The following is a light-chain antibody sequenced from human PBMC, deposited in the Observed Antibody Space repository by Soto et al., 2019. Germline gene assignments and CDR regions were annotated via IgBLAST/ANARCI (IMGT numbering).Light chain of an antibody. CDR1: QSVRGSY. CDR3: QHYGSSPWT. CDR2: GAS. J-gene: IGKJ1*01. Sequence: EIVLTQSPGTLSLSPGERATLSCRASQSVRGSYLAWYQQKPGQAPRLLIYGASSRATGIPDRFSGSGSGTDFTLTITRLEPEDFAVYYCQHYGSSPWTFGQGTKVEIK. V-gene: IGKV3-20*01.